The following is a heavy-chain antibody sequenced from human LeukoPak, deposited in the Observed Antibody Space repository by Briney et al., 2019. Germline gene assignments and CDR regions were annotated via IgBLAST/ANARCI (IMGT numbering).Heavy chain of an antibody. Sequence: GGSLRLSCAASGFTFSNAWMSWVRQAPGKGLEWVGRIKSKTDGGTTDYAAPVKGRFTISRDDSKNTLYLQMSSLKTEDTAMYYCTTNLDSYGSGKWGQGTLVTVSS. CDR1: GFTFSNAW. V-gene: IGHV3-15*01. CDR3: TTNLDSYGSGK. J-gene: IGHJ4*02. CDR2: IKSKTDGGTT. D-gene: IGHD3-10*01.